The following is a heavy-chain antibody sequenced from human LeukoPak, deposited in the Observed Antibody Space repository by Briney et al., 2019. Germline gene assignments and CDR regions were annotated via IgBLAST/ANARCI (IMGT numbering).Heavy chain of an antibody. CDR2: ISSSSSYI. D-gene: IGHD3-3*01. CDR3: ARGSGTIFGVVILDV. J-gene: IGHJ6*02. Sequence: GGSLRLSCAASGFTFSSYSMNWVRQAPGKGLEWVSSISSSSSYIYYADSVKGRFTISRDNAKNTLYLQMNSLRAEDTAVYYCARGSGTIFGVVILDVWGQGTTVTVSS. V-gene: IGHV3-21*01. CDR1: GFTFSSYS.